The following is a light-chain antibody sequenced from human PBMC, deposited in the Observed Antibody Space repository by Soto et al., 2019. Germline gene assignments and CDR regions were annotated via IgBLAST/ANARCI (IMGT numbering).Light chain of an antibody. CDR1: SSDVGGYNY. CDR2: DVS. J-gene: IGLJ1*01. Sequence: QSALTQPASVSGSPGQSITTSCTGTSSDVGGYNYVSWYQQHPGKAPKLMIYDVSNRPSGVSNRFSGSKSGNTASLTISGLQAEDEADYYCSSYTSSSTPLVFGTGTKVTVL. CDR3: SSYTSSSTPLV. V-gene: IGLV2-14*01.